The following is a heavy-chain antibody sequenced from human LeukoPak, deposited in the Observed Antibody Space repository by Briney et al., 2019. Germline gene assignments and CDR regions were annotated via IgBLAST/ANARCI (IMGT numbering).Heavy chain of an antibody. V-gene: IGHV4-34*01. J-gene: IGHJ4*02. CDR3: ARSELNDYFKY. Sequence: PSETLSLTCAVYGGSFSGYYWSWIRQPPGKGLEWIGEINHSGSTNYNPSLKSRVTISVDTSKNQFSLKLTSVTAADTAVYFCARSELNDYFKYWGQGILVTVST. D-gene: IGHD3-16*01. CDR1: GGSFSGYY. CDR2: INHSGST.